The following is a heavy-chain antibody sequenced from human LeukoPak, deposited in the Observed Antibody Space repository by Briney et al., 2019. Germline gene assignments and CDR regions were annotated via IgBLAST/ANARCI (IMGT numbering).Heavy chain of an antibody. Sequence: GGSLRLSCSASGFIFSDYAMNWVRQAPGKGLEWVSGISGGTYSTYYADSVKGRFTISRDNSKNTLYLQMNSLRAEDTAVYYCAKDLTKNNWNDRSDAFDIWGQGTMVTVSS. V-gene: IGHV3-23*01. CDR2: ISGGTYST. CDR3: AKDLTKNNWNDRSDAFDI. D-gene: IGHD1-20*01. J-gene: IGHJ3*02. CDR1: GFIFSDYA.